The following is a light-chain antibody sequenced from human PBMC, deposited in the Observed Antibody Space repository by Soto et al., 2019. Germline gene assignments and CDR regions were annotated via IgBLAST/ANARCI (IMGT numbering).Light chain of an antibody. J-gene: IGKJ1*01. CDR1: KSVSNN. CDR2: GAS. Sequence: EIVMTQSPATLSVSPGERATLSCRASKSVSNNLAWYQKKPGQAPRLLIYGASTRATGIQARFSGSGSGTEFTLIISSLQSEDFAFYYCQQYNNWWTFGQGTRVDIK. CDR3: QQYNNWWT. V-gene: IGKV3-15*01.